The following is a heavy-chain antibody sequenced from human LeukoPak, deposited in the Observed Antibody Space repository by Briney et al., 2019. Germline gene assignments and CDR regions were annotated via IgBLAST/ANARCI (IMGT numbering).Heavy chain of an antibody. CDR3: ARDGGKYSSSSPQVRPPTPQYGMDV. Sequence: VKVSCKASGGTFSSYAISWVRQAPGQGLAWVGGIIPIFGTANYAQKFQGRVTITADESTSTAYMELSSLRSEDTAVYYCARDGGKYSSSSPQVRPPTPQYGMDVWGQGTTVTVSS. CDR1: GGTFSSYA. J-gene: IGHJ6*02. CDR2: IIPIFGTA. D-gene: IGHD6-6*01. V-gene: IGHV1-69*13.